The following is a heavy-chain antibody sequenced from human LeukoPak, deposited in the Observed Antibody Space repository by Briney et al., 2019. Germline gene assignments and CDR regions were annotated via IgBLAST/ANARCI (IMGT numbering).Heavy chain of an antibody. D-gene: IGHD2-2*01. CDR2: IYYSGST. V-gene: IGHV4-59*01. Sequence: SETLSLTCTVSGGSISSYYWSWIRQPPGKGLEWIGYIYYSGSTNYNPSLKSRVTISVDTSKNQFSLKLSSVTAADTAVYYCARGGAGCSSTSCYFRFDPWGQGTLVIVSS. CDR1: GGSISSYY. J-gene: IGHJ5*02. CDR3: ARGGAGCSSTSCYFRFDP.